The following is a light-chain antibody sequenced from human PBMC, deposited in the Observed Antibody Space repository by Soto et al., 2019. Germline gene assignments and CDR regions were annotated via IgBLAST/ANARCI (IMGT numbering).Light chain of an antibody. CDR1: SSDIGPYDY. CDR2: DVS. Sequence: QSVLTQPASVSGSPGQSITISCSGASSDIGPYDYVSWYQHHPGRAPKRLMYDVSNRPSGVSYRFSGSKSGNTASLTISGLQAEDEGDYYCTTFAPGRIYVFGSGTKLTVL. J-gene: IGLJ1*01. CDR3: TTFAPGRIYV. V-gene: IGLV2-14*03.